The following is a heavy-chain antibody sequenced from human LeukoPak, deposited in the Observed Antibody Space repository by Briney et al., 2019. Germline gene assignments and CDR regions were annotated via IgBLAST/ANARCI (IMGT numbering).Heavy chain of an antibody. CDR2: ISSSGSTI. Sequence: PGGSLRLSCAASGFTFSSYEMNWVRQAPGKGLEWGSYISSSGSTIYYADSVKGRFTISRDNAKNSLYLQMNSLRAEDTAVYYCARGNDYYGSGSYLDWGQGTLVTVSS. D-gene: IGHD3-10*01. J-gene: IGHJ4*02. CDR3: ARGNDYYGSGSYLD. V-gene: IGHV3-48*03. CDR1: GFTFSSYE.